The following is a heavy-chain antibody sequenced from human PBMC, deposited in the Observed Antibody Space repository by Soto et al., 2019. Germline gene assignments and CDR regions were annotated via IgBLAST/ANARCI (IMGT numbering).Heavy chain of an antibody. CDR1: AISFNTYG. Sequence: LRLSCAASAISFNTYGVTWVRQAPGKGLEWVSTVTVTGGSTYYADSVKGRFTISRDRSNYTVSLLLNSLRVEDTAIYYCARQRSPEGWFDPWGQGTLVTVS. V-gene: IGHV3-23*01. J-gene: IGHJ5*02. CDR2: VTVTGGST. D-gene: IGHD3-10*01. CDR3: ARQRSPEGWFDP.